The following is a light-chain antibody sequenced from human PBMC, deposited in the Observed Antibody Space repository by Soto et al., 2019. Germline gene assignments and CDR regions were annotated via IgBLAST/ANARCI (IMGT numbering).Light chain of an antibody. CDR1: QSVSGTY. CDR3: QQYGTLPPT. Sequence: EIVLTQSPGTLSLSPGERATLSCRASQSVSGTYLAWYQQTPGQAPRLLIYGASSRATGIPDRFSGSGSGTDFTLTISRLEPEDVTVYYCQQYGTLPPTFGPGTKVDV. CDR2: GAS. J-gene: IGKJ3*01. V-gene: IGKV3-20*01.